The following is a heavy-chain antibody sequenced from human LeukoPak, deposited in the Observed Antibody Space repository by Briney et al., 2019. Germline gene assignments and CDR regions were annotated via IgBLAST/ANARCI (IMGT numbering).Heavy chain of an antibody. V-gene: IGHV1-69*01. CDR1: GGTFTSYA. D-gene: IGHD1-1*01. J-gene: IGHJ6*04. CDR2: SILIFGTA. CDR3: ARSIAERRPFYYYYGMDV. Sequence: GSSVKVSCKASGGTFTSYAMSGVRQAPGQGLEGRGGSILIFGTANYAQKVQGRVRITADEEKRTDNMELSSLRSEDTAVYYCARSIAERRPFYYYYGMDVWGKGTTVTVSS.